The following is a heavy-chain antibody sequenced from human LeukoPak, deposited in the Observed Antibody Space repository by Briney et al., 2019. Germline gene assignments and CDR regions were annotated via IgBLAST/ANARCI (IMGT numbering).Heavy chain of an antibody. J-gene: IGHJ4*02. Sequence: SETLSLTCIVSGVSISSSNSYWGWIRQPPGKGLDWIGSIYYSGNTYYNASLKSQVSISIDTSKNQFSLRLTSVTAADTAVYYCARQTGSGLFILPGGQGTLVTVSS. D-gene: IGHD3/OR15-3a*01. CDR3: ARQTGSGLFILP. CDR1: GVSISSSNSY. V-gene: IGHV4-39*01. CDR2: IYYSGNT.